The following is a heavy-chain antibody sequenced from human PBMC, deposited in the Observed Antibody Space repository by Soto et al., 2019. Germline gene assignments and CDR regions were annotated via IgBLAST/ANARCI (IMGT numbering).Heavy chain of an antibody. D-gene: IGHD3-10*01. V-gene: IGHV3-30*18. Sequence: QVQLVESGGGVVQPGRSLRLSCAASGFTFSSYGMHWVRQAPGKGLEWVAVISYDGSNKYYADSVKGRFTISRDNSKNTRYLQRNSLRAEDTAVYYCAKVGYYYGMDVWGQGTTVTVSS. CDR1: GFTFSSYG. CDR3: AKVGYYYGMDV. J-gene: IGHJ6*02. CDR2: ISYDGSNK.